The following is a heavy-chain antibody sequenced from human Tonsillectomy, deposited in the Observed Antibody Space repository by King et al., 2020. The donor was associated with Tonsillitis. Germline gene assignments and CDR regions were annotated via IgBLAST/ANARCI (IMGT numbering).Heavy chain of an antibody. Sequence: VQLVESGGGLVKPGGSLRLSCAASGFTFSSYSMNWVRQAPGKGLEWVSSVSSSSSYRYYAESVKGRFTISRDNAKNSLYLRMNSLRAEDTAVYYCARAGHYGDAFDIWGQGTMVTVSS. CDR2: VSSSSSYR. J-gene: IGHJ3*02. CDR3: ARAGHYGDAFDI. D-gene: IGHD3-10*01. V-gene: IGHV3-21*01. CDR1: GFTFSSYS.